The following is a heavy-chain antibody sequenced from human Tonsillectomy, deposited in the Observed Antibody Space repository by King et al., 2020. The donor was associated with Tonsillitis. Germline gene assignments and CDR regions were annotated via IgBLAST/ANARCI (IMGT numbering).Heavy chain of an antibody. CDR1: GGSISSGSYY. Sequence: QLQESGPGLVKPSQTLSLTCTVSGGSISSGSYYWSWVRQPAGKGLEWIGRIYFSGSTNYNPSLKSRVTISVDTSKNQFSLKLSSVTAADTAVYYCARDAENSSGWDAVFDIWGQGTMVTVSS. J-gene: IGHJ3*02. D-gene: IGHD6-19*01. V-gene: IGHV4-61*02. CDR2: IYFSGST. CDR3: ARDAENSSGWDAVFDI.